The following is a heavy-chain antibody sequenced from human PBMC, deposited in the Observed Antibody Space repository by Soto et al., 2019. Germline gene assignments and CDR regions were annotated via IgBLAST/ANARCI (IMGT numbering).Heavy chain of an antibody. J-gene: IGHJ5*02. CDR1: GFTFSSYA. D-gene: IGHD5-18*01. V-gene: IGHV3-30-3*01. Sequence: GGSLRLSCAASGFTFSSYAMHWVRQAPGKGLEWVAVISYDGSNKYYVDSVKGRFTISRDNSKNTLYLQMNSLRAEDTAVYYCARDRDTAMENNWFDPWGQGTLVTVSS. CDR3: ARDRDTAMENNWFDP. CDR2: ISYDGSNK.